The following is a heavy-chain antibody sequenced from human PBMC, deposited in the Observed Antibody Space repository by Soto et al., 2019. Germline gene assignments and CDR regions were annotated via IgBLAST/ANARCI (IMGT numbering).Heavy chain of an antibody. Sequence: QLQLQESGSGLVKPSQTLSLTCAVSGGSISSGGYSWGWIRQPPGKGLEWIGYIYHSGSTYYNPSLKSRVTISVDRSRYQFSLKLSSVTSADTAIYYCASVPDYWGQGTLVTVSS. CDR1: GGSISSGGYS. CDR2: IYHSGST. J-gene: IGHJ4*02. CDR3: ASVPDY. V-gene: IGHV4-30-2*01.